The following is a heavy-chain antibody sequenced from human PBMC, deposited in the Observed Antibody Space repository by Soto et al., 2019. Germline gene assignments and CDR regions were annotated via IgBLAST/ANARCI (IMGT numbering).Heavy chain of an antibody. CDR1: GFIFSDYY. Sequence: PGGSLRLSCAASGFIFSDYYMTWIRQAPGKGLEWVSYISSTSSYTKYADSVKGRFTISRDNAKNSLYLQMNSLRAEDTAVYYCARGTAARLQYYYGMDVWGQGTTVTVSS. CDR3: ARGTAARLQYYYGMDV. J-gene: IGHJ6*02. V-gene: IGHV3-11*06. CDR2: ISSTSSYT. D-gene: IGHD6-6*01.